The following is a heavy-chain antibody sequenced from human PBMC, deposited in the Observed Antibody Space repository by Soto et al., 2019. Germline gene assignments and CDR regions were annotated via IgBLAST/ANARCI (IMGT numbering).Heavy chain of an antibody. CDR1: GYTFTSYY. CDR2: INPSGGST. CDR3: ARDSRVYYDILTGYSRPYYYYGMDV. D-gene: IGHD3-9*01. J-gene: IGHJ6*02. Sequence: GASVKVSCKASGYTFTSYYMHWVRQAPGQGLEWMGIINPSGGSTSYAQKFQGRVTMTRDTSTSTVYMELSSLRSEDTAVYYCARDSRVYYDILTGYSRPYYYYGMDVWGQGTTVTVSS. V-gene: IGHV1-46*01.